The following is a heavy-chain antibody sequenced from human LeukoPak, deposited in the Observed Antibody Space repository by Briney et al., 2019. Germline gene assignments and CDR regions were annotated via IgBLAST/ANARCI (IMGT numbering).Heavy chain of an antibody. Sequence: SETLSLTCAVSGYSISSGYYWGWLRQPPGKRLERNGSIYHSGSTYYNPPLKRRVPLSGHSPKHQFSLNLSPVTAADTGVYYCARAAGGTSDWFDPWGQGTLVTVSS. V-gene: IGHV4-38-2*01. CDR2: IYHSGST. D-gene: IGHD3-16*01. CDR1: GYSISSGYY. J-gene: IGHJ5*02. CDR3: ARAAGGTSDWFDP.